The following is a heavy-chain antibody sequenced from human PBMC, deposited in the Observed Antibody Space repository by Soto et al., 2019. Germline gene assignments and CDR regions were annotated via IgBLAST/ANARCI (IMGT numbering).Heavy chain of an antibody. CDR2: ISGSGGST. CDR3: AKESPGYSSSWDSFDY. CDR1: GFTFSSYA. D-gene: IGHD6-13*01. Sequence: GSLRLSCAASGFTFSSYAMSWVRQAPGKGLEWVSAISGSGGSTYYADSVKGRFTISRDNSKNTLYLQMNSLRAEDTAVYYCAKESPGYSSSWDSFDYWGQGTLVTVSS. V-gene: IGHV3-23*01. J-gene: IGHJ4*02.